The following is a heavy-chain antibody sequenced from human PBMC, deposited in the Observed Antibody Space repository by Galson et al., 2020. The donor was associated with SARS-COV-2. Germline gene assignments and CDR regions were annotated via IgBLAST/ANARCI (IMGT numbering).Heavy chain of an antibody. J-gene: IGHJ5*02. Sequence: ASVKVSCKVSGYTLTELSMHWVRQAPGKGLEWMGGFDPEDGETIYAQKFQGSVTMTEDTSTDTAYMELSSLRSEDTAVYYCATGSPLVVPNWFDPWGQGTLVTVSS. V-gene: IGHV1-24*01. D-gene: IGHD2-21*01. CDR3: ATGSPLVVPNWFDP. CDR2: FDPEDGET. CDR1: GYTLTELS.